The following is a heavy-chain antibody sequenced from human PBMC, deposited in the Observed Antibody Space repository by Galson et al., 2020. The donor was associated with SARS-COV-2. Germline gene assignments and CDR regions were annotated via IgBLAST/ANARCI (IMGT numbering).Heavy chain of an antibody. CDR1: GFTLSEYH. CDR2: VRSSRSYT. Sequence: AGGSLRLSCAASGFTLSEYHMSWIRQAPGKGLEWVSYVRSSRSYTNYADSVKGRFTISRDNAKKSLYLQMNSLRAEDTAVYYCARGDSSGYYFFDYWGQGTLVTV. V-gene: IGHV3-11*06. CDR3: ARGDSSGYYFFDY. J-gene: IGHJ4*02. D-gene: IGHD3-22*01.